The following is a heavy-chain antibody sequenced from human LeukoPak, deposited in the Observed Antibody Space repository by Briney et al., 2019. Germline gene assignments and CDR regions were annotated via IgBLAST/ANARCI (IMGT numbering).Heavy chain of an antibody. D-gene: IGHD3-22*01. Sequence: ASVKVSCKASGGTFSNYAIRWVRQAPGQGLERVGGIIPMFGVANYAQKFQGRVTITADKSTSIAYMELSSLRSEDTAVYYCARDSPTNYYDAGWGQGTLVTAS. V-gene: IGHV1-69*10. CDR3: ARDSPTNYYDAG. CDR1: GGTFSNYA. CDR2: IIPMFGVA. J-gene: IGHJ4*02.